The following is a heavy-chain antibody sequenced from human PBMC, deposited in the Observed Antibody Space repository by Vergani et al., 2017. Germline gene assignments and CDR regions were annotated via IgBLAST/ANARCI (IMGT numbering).Heavy chain of an antibody. CDR2: INTNTGNP. CDR3: ARAEVVVRGVTSNWFDP. Sequence: QVQLVQSGAEVKKPGSSVKVSCKASGYTLTSYAMNWVRQAPGQGLEWMGWINTNTGNPTYAQGFTGRFVFSLDTSVSTAYLQISSLKAEDTAVYYCARAEVVVRGVTSNWFDPWGQGTLVTVSS. V-gene: IGHV7-4-1*02. CDR1: GYTLTSYA. D-gene: IGHD3-10*01. J-gene: IGHJ5*02.